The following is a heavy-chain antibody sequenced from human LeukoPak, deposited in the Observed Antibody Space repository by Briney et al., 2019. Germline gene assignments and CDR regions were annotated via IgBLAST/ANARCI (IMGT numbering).Heavy chain of an antibody. Sequence: SETLSLTCTVSSGSISTSNYYWGWVRQPPGKALEWIGNIFYSGSTYYSPSLKSRVTISLDTSRNQFSLKLNSVTAADTAVYYCAKSNGYGLMDIWGQGTMVTVSS. CDR1: SGSISTSNYY. D-gene: IGHD3-22*01. J-gene: IGHJ3*02. V-gene: IGHV4-39*07. CDR3: AKSNGYGLMDI. CDR2: IFYSGST.